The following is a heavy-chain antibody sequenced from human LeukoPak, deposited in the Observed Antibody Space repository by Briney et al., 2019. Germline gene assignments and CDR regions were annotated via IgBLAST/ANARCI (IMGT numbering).Heavy chain of an antibody. CDR3: ARVLRYPSYYMDV. CDR1: GYTFTDYS. J-gene: IGHJ6*03. Sequence: SVKVSCKASGYTFTDYSIHWVRQAPGQGLEWMGGIIPIFGTANYAQKFQGRVTITADESTSTAYMELSSLRSEDTAVYYCARVLRYPSYYMDVWGKGTTVTISS. D-gene: IGHD3-9*01. CDR2: IIPIFGTA. V-gene: IGHV1-69*13.